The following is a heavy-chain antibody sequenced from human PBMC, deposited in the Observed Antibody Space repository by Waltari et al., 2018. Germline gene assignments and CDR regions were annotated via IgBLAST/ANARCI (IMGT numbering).Heavy chain of an antibody. Sequence: QVQLVQSGAEVKKPGASVKVSCKASGYTFTGYYMHWVRQAPEQGLEWMGRINPNSGGTNYAQKFQGRVTMTRDTSISTAYMELSRLRSDDTAVYYCARDKQLVPYYYYYYMDVWGKGTTVTVSS. D-gene: IGHD6-13*01. CDR2: INPNSGGT. CDR1: GYTFTGYY. V-gene: IGHV1-2*06. J-gene: IGHJ6*03. CDR3: ARDKQLVPYYYYYYMDV.